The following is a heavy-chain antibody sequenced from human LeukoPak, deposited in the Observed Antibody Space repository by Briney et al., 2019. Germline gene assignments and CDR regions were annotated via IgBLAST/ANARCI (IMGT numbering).Heavy chain of an antibody. CDR1: GYTFTGYY. Sequence: ASVKVSCKASGYTFTGYYMHWVRQAPGQGLEWMGWINPNSGGTNYAQKFQGRVTMTRDTSISTAYMELSRLRSDDTAVYYCARPPRSSGWYGDAFDIWGQGTMVTVSS. CDR3: ARPPRSSGWYGDAFDI. D-gene: IGHD6-19*01. CDR2: INPNSGGT. V-gene: IGHV1-2*02. J-gene: IGHJ3*02.